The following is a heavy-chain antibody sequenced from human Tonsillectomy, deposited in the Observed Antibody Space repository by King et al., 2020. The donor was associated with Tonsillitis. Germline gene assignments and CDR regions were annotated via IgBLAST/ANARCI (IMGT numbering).Heavy chain of an antibody. CDR2: ISSSSTYI. D-gene: IGHD3-16*02. CDR1: GFTFSTYS. Sequence: VQLVESGGGLVKPGGSLRLSCAASGFTFSTYSMNWVRQAPGKGLEWVSSISSSSTYIHYSDSLKGRFTISRDNANNSLYLQINSLRAEDTAVYYCSCNPLQTSLWGQGTLVTVSS. V-gene: IGHV3-21*01. J-gene: IGHJ4*02. CDR3: SCNPLQTSL.